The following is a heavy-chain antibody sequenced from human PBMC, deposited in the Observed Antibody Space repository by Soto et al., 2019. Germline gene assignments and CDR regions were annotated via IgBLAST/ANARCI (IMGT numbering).Heavy chain of an antibody. CDR3: ARGIEGWYQGRYYYGMDV. J-gene: IGHJ6*02. CDR2: IYYSGST. V-gene: IGHV4-30-2*05. D-gene: IGHD6-19*01. Sequence: SETLSLTCDVSGDTISTGGYTWAWIRQPPGKALEWIGHIYYSGSTYYNSSLKSRVTISLDTSKNQFSLKLSSVTAADTAVYYCARGIEGWYQGRYYYGMDVWGQGTTVTVSS. CDR1: GDTISTGGYT.